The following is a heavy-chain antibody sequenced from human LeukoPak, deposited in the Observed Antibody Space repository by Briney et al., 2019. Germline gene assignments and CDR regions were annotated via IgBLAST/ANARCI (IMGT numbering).Heavy chain of an antibody. V-gene: IGHV3-48*03. Sequence: GGSLRLSCAASGFTFSSYEMNWVRQPPGKGLEWVAYISSSGSTIYYADHEKGRFTISGDNSKNTLYLQMISLKAEDTAIYYCARDGQSERGGSFDYWGQGTLVTVSS. D-gene: IGHD3-16*01. J-gene: IGHJ4*02. CDR2: ISSSGSTI. CDR3: ARDGQSERGGSFDY. CDR1: GFTFSSYE.